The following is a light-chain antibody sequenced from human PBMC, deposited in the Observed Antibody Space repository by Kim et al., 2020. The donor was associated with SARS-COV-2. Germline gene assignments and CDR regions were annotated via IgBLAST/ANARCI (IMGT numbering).Light chain of an antibody. CDR2: DAS. CDR3: QQYNNWPET. Sequence: IVMTQSPATLSVSPGERATLSCRASQSVSNSLAWYQQKPGQAPRLLIYDASTRATGIPVRFSGSGSMTEFTLTISSLQSEDFAVYYCQQYNNWPETFGQGTKVDIK. V-gene: IGKV3-15*01. CDR1: QSVSNS. J-gene: IGKJ1*01.